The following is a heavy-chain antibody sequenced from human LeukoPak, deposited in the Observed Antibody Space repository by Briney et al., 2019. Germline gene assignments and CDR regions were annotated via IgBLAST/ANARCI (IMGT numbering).Heavy chain of an antibody. CDR1: GFTFSSYG. CDR3: AEDRSGSRYYFDY. CDR2: IRYDGSNK. V-gene: IGHV3-30*02. J-gene: IGHJ4*02. D-gene: IGHD3-10*01. Sequence: GGSLRLSCAASGFTFSSYGMHWVRQAPGKGLEWVAFIRYDGSNKYYADSVKGRFTISRDNSKNTLYLQMNSLRAEDTAVYYCAEDRSGSRYYFDYWGQGTLVTVSS.